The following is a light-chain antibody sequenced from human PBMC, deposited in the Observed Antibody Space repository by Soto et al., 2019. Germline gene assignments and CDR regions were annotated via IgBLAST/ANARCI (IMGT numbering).Light chain of an antibody. J-gene: IGKJ5*01. CDR2: SAS. V-gene: IGKV3-20*01. Sequence: EIVLTQSPGTLSLSPGERATLSCRASQSLSGGYLAWFQQKPGQTPRLLIYSASNRATGIPDRFSGRGSGKDFTLTNSKPEPEDFKMYYFHQDGSLPVTFGQGTRLEIK. CDR1: QSLSGGY. CDR3: HQDGSLPVT.